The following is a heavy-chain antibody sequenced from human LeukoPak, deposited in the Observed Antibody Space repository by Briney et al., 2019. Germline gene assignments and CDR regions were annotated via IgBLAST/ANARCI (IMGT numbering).Heavy chain of an antibody. V-gene: IGHV4-59*08. Sequence: KPSETLSLTCTVSGGSISSYYWSWIRQPPGKGLEWIGYIYYSGSTNYNPSLKSRVTISVDTSKNQFFLKLSSVTAADTAVYYCARLGGYSYRYKYFDYWGQGALVTVSS. D-gene: IGHD5-18*01. CDR2: IYYSGST. CDR3: ARLGGYSYRYKYFDY. CDR1: GGSISSYY. J-gene: IGHJ4*02.